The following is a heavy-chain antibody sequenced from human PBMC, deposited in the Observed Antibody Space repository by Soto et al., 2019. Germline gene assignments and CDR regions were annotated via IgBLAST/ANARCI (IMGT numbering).Heavy chain of an antibody. J-gene: IGHJ6*03. CDR2: INHSGST. CDR1: GGSISSGGYY. CDR3: ARTEQWRGTSWYYYYYMDV. Sequence: SETLSLTCTVSGGSISSGGYYWSWIRQHPGKGLEWIGEINHSGSTNYNPSLKSRVTISVDTSKNQFSLKLSSVTAADTAVYYCARTEQWRGTSWYYYYYMDVWGKGTTVTVSS. D-gene: IGHD6-19*01. V-gene: IGHV4-31*03.